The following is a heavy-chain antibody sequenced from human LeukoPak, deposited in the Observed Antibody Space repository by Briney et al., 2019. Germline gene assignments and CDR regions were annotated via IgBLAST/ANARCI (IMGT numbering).Heavy chain of an antibody. CDR3: AKVGLTPVYIDY. CDR2: ISYDGSNK. D-gene: IGHD2-2*02. Sequence: PGRSLRLSCAASGFTFSSYGMHWVRQAPGKGLEWVAVISYDGSNKYYADSVKGRFTISRDNSKNTLYLQMNSLRAEDTAVYYCAKVGLTPVYIDYWGQGTLVTVPS. CDR1: GFTFSSYG. V-gene: IGHV3-30*18. J-gene: IGHJ4*02.